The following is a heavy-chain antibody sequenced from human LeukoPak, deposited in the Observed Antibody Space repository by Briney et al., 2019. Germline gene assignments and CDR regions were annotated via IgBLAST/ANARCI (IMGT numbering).Heavy chain of an antibody. CDR3: ARGATYYYGSGSFNWFDP. D-gene: IGHD3-10*01. V-gene: IGHV4-4*07. CDR1: GGSISSYY. J-gene: IGHJ5*02. CDR2: IYTSGST. Sequence: SETLSLTCTVSGGSISSYYWSWIRQPAGKGLEWIGRIYTSGSTNYNPSLKSRVTMSVDTYKNQFSLKLSSVTAADTAVYYCARGATYYYGSGSFNWFDPWGQGTLVTVSS.